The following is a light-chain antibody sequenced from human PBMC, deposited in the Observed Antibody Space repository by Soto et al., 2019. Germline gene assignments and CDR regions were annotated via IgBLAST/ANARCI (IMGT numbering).Light chain of an antibody. Sequence: DIVMTQSPLSLPVTPGEPASISCRSSQSLLHSDGYNYLDWYLQKPGQPPQLLIYLGSSRASGVPDRFSGSGSGTDFTLKISRVEADDVGVYYCMQGLETYTFGQGTRLDI. J-gene: IGKJ5*01. CDR3: MQGLETYT. CDR2: LGS. V-gene: IGKV2-28*01. CDR1: QSLLHSDGYNY.